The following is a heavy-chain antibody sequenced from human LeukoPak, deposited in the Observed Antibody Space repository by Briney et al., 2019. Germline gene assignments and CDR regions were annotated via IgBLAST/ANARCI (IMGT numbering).Heavy chain of an antibody. Sequence: SETLSLTCTVSGGSISSYYWSWIRQPAGKGLEWIGRIYTSGSTNYNPSPKSRVTMSVDTSKNQFSLKLSSVTAADTAVYYCARLNLGQQLEYYFDYWGQGTLVTVSS. J-gene: IGHJ4*02. CDR1: GGSISSYY. CDR2: IYTSGST. V-gene: IGHV4-4*07. CDR3: ARLNLGQQLEYYFDY. D-gene: IGHD6-13*01.